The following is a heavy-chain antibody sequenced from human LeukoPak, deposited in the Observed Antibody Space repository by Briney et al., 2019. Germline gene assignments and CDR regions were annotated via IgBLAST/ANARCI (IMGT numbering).Heavy chain of an antibody. CDR3: ARGFHSSSWSRGAFDI. D-gene: IGHD6-13*01. Sequence: PGGSLRLSCTASSFTFSYYSMNWVRQAPGKGLEWVSSISSSSSYIYYADSVKGRFTISRDNAKNSLYLQMNSLRAEDTAVYYCARGFHSSSWSRGAFDIWGQGTMVTVSS. CDR2: ISSSSSYI. V-gene: IGHV3-21*01. J-gene: IGHJ3*02. CDR1: SFTFSYYS.